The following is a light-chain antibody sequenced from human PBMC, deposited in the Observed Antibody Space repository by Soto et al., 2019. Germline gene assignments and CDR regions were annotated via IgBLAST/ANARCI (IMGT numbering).Light chain of an antibody. CDR1: QSVLYSSNNKNY. V-gene: IGKV4-1*01. J-gene: IGKJ3*01. CDR2: WAF. CDR3: QQYYSTPPVT. Sequence: DIVMTQSPDSLAVSLGESATINCKSSQSVLYSSNNKNYLAWYQQKPGQPPKLLIYWAFTRESGVPDRFSGSGSGTDFTLTISSLQAEDVAVYYCQQYYSTPPVTFGPGTKVDIK.